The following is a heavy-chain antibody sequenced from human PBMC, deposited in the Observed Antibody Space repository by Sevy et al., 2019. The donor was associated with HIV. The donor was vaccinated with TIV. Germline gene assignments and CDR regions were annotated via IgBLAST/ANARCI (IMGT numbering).Heavy chain of an antibody. V-gene: IGHV3-23*01. D-gene: IGHD2-15*01. Sequence: GGSLRPSCAASGFTFNTYAMNWVSPAPGKGLEWVSSVSSNGFDKYYADSVKGRFTISRDNYRNTVSLQINRLRVADEGLYYCVKGVETAEVYPATAPPYFHYYEMDVWGQGTMVTVSS. CDR2: VSSNGFDK. CDR3: VKGVETAEVYPATAPPYFHYYEMDV. CDR1: GFTFNTYA. J-gene: IGHJ6*02.